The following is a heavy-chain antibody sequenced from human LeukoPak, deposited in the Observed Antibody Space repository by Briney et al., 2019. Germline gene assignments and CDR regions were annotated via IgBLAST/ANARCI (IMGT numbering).Heavy chain of an antibody. CDR3: ARGPGYSGYDGWFDP. Sequence: SETLSLTCTVSGGSISSYYWSWIRQPAGKGLEWIGRIYTSGSTNYNPSLKSRVTMSVDTSKNQFSLKLGSVTAADTAVYYCARGPGYSGYDGWFDPWGQGTLVTVSS. V-gene: IGHV4-4*07. CDR1: GGSISSYY. J-gene: IGHJ5*02. D-gene: IGHD5-12*01. CDR2: IYTSGST.